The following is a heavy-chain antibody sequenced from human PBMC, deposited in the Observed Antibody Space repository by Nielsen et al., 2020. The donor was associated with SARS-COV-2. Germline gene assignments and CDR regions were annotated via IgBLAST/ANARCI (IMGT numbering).Heavy chain of an antibody. CDR1: GGTFSSYA. CDR3: ARERWLRLGWFDP. Sequence: SVKVSCKASGGTFSSYAISWVRQAPGQGLEWMGRIIPILGIANYAQKFQGRVTITADKSTSTAYMELSSLRSEDTAVYYCARERWLRLGWFDPWGQGTLVTVSS. D-gene: IGHD5-12*01. CDR2: IIPILGIA. J-gene: IGHJ5*02. V-gene: IGHV1-69*04.